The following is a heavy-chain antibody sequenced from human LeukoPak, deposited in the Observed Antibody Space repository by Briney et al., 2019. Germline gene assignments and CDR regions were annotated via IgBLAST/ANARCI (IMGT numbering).Heavy chain of an antibody. D-gene: IGHD6-13*01. CDR1: GGSISSYY. CDR2: IYTSGST. CDR3: VGSSWYYFDY. V-gene: IGHV4-4*07. Sequence: TSETLSLTCTVSGGSISSYYWSWIRQPAGKGLEWIGRIYTSGSTNYNPSLKSRVTMSVDTSKNQFSLKLSSVTAADTAVYYCVGSSWYYFDYWGQGTLVTVSS. J-gene: IGHJ4*02.